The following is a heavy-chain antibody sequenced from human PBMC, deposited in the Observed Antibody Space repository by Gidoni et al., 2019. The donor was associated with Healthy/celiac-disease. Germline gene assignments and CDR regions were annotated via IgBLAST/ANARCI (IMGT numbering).Heavy chain of an antibody. Sequence: EVQLVESGGGLVKPGGSLRLSCVASGFTFSSYSRTWVRQAPGKGLEWVSSISSSSSYIYYADSVKGRFTISRDNAKNSLYLQMNSLRAEDTAVYYCARGSSSWRRYFDYWGQGTLVTVSS. V-gene: IGHV3-21*01. CDR3: ARGSSSWRRYFDY. CDR1: GFTFSSYS. CDR2: ISSSSSYI. D-gene: IGHD6-13*01. J-gene: IGHJ4*02.